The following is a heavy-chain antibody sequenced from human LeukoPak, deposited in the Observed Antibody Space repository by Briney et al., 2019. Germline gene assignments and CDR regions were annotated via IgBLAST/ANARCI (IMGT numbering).Heavy chain of an antibody. J-gene: IGHJ4*02. D-gene: IGHD3-16*02. Sequence: ASVKLSCKVSGYTLSELSMNWLRQAAGQRLEWMGGLDPEDGETIYAQKFHGRVTMPDDTSTDTAYMELSSLRSEDTAVYYCATAERLGELSFEWGQGALVTVSS. CDR3: ATAERLGELSFE. CDR2: LDPEDGET. CDR1: GYTLSELS. V-gene: IGHV1-24*01.